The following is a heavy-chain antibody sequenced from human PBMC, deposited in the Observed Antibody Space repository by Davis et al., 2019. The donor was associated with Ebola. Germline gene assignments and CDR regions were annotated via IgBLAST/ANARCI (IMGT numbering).Heavy chain of an antibody. D-gene: IGHD6-19*01. J-gene: IGHJ4*02. CDR3: AKSSQWREYFNS. V-gene: IGHV3-11*03. Sequence: SVKGRFTISRDNAKNSLYLQMNSLRAEDTAIFYCAKSSQWREYFNSWGQGTLVTVSS.